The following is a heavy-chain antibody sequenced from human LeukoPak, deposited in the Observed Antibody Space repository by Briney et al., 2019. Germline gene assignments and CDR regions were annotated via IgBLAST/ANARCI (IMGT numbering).Heavy chain of an antibody. CDR3: ARGARSRVTTEFYFDY. CDR1: GGTFSSYA. Sequence: SVTVSCTASGGTFSSYAISWVRQAPGQGLEWMGGIIPIFGTANYAQKFRGRVMITADESTSTAYMELSSLRSEDTAVYYCARGARSRVTTEFYFDYWGQGTLVTVSS. V-gene: IGHV1-69*01. CDR2: IIPIFGTA. D-gene: IGHD4-17*01. J-gene: IGHJ4*02.